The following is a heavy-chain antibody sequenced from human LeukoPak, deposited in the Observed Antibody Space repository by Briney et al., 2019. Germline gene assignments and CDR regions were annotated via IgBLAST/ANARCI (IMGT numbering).Heavy chain of an antibody. CDR1: GGSISSYY. Sequence: SETLSLTCTVSGGSISSYYWSCIRQPAGKGLEWIGRIYTSGSTNYNPSLKSRVTMSVDTSKNQFSLKLSSVTAADTAVYYCARANDYGDYGYFQHWGQGTLVTVSS. V-gene: IGHV4-4*07. CDR2: IYTSGST. CDR3: ARANDYGDYGYFQH. J-gene: IGHJ1*01. D-gene: IGHD4-17*01.